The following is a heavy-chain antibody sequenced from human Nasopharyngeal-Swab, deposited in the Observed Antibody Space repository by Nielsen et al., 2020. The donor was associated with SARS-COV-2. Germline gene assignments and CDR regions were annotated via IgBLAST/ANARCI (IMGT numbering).Heavy chain of an antibody. CDR1: GGSFSGYY. CDR2: INHSGST. Sequence: SETLSLTCAVYGGSFSGYYWSWIRQPPGKGLEWIGEINHSGSTNYNPSLKSRVTISVDTSKNQFSLKLSSVTAADTAVYYCARGPYSSSWGHYYGMDVWSQGTTVTVSS. V-gene: IGHV4-34*01. J-gene: IGHJ6*02. D-gene: IGHD6-13*01. CDR3: ARGPYSSSWGHYYGMDV.